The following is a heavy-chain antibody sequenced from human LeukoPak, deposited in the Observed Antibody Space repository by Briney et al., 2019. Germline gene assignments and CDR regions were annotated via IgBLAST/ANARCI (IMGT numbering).Heavy chain of an antibody. J-gene: IGHJ4*02. V-gene: IGHV3-49*02. CDR3: GSGSDWYGPDY. Sequence: GRSLTPACAPAGLSLATFLMGWVSPVPGRVLGWEGFIRSKAYGGTTEYPASVNGKFTISRDDSKINAQLQMNSLKTEDTAVDYCGSGSDWYGPDYWGQGTLVTVSS. CDR2: IRSKAYGGTT. CDR1: GLSLATFL. D-gene: IGHD6-19*01.